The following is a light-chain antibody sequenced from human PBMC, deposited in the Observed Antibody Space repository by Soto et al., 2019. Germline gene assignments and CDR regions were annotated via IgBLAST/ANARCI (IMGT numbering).Light chain of an antibody. CDR1: QRISDN. CDR2: GAS. V-gene: IGKV3-15*01. J-gene: IGKJ1*01. CDR3: QQYNAWPRT. Sequence: EIVLTQSQATLSVSPGERATLSCRASQRISDNIVWYQQKPGQAPRLLIHGASTRTTGVPDRFSGGGSGTEFTLTISNVQSEDFAVYYCQQYNAWPRTFGQGTRVEVK.